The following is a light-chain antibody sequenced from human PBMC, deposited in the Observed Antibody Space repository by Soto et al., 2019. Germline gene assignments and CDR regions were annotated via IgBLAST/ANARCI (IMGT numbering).Light chain of an antibody. V-gene: IGKV3-15*01. Sequence: EIVMTQSPATLSVSPGERATLSCRASQSISSNLAWYQQKPGQTPRLLIYDTSIRATGVPARFSGSRSGAEFTLTISSLKHEDFAVYYCQHYVTWTLTFCGGTKVDIK. CDR1: QSISSN. J-gene: IGKJ4*01. CDR3: QHYVTWTLT. CDR2: DTS.